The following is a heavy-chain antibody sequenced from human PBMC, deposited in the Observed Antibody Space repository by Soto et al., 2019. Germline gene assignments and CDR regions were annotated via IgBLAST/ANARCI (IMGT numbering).Heavy chain of an antibody. CDR1: GFTFSSYA. Sequence: RHSCAASGFTFSSYAMSWVRQAPGKGLEWVSAISGSGGSTYYADSVKGRFTVSRDNSKNTLYLQMNSLRAEDTAVYYCAKDGMTTVTPGAIDIWGQGTMVTVSS. V-gene: IGHV3-23*01. CDR2: ISGSGGST. J-gene: IGHJ3*02. CDR3: AKDGMTTVTPGAIDI. D-gene: IGHD4-17*01.